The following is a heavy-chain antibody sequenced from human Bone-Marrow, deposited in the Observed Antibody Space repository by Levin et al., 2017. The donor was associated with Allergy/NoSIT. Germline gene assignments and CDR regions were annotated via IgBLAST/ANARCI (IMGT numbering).Heavy chain of an antibody. V-gene: IGHV3-15*01. Sequence: GESLKISCAASGFTFSNAWMSWVRQVPGKGLEWVGRIKSRAAGGTTDYAAPVKGRFTISRDDSRNTVFLQMNSLKTEDTAVYYCTTDTPPIWTLDYWGQGTLVTVSS. J-gene: IGHJ4*02. CDR3: TTDTPPIWTLDY. CDR2: IKSRAAGGTT. D-gene: IGHD3/OR15-3a*01. CDR1: GFTFSNAW.